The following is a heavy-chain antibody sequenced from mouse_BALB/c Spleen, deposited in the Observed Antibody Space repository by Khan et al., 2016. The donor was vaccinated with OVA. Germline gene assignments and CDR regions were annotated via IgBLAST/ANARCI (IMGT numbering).Heavy chain of an antibody. V-gene: IGHV1S56*01. CDR2: IFPGNVNS. D-gene: IGHD1-1*02. CDR3: ARAGYGAFAY. CDR1: GYTFTSYY. J-gene: IGHJ3*01. Sequence: QVQLQQSGPELVKPGASVRISCKASGYTFTSYYIHWVKQRPGQGLEWIGWIFPGNVNSNYNERFKGKATLTADKSSSTAYMQPSSLTSEDSAVYFCARAGYGAFAYWGQGTLVTVSA.